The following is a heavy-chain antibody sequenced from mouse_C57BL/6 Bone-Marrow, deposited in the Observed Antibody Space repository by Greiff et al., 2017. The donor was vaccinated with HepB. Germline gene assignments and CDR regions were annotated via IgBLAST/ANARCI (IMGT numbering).Heavy chain of an antibody. CDR3: VRYGSFAY. CDR1: GYAFSSSW. V-gene: IGHV1-82*01. Sequence: VQLQESGPELVKPGASVKISCKASGYAFSSSWMNWVKQRPGKGLEWIGRIYPGDGDTNYNGKFKGKATLTADKSSSTAYMQLSSLTSEDSAVYFCVRYGSFAYWGQGTLVTVSA. J-gene: IGHJ3*01. D-gene: IGHD1-1*02. CDR2: IYPGDGDT.